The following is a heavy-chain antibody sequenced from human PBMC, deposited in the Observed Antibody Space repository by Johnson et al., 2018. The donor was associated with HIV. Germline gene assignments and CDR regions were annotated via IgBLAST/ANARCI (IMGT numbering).Heavy chain of an antibody. CDR3: ARDLRWSYDAFDI. J-gene: IGHJ3*02. CDR1: GFTFDDYA. Sequence: VQLVESGGGLVQPGRSLRLSCAASGFTFDDYAMHWVRQAPGKGLEWVSGISWNSGNIAYGDSVKGRFTISRDNAKNSLYLQMNSLRAEDTAVYYCARDLRWSYDAFDIWGQGTMVTVSS. V-gene: IGHV3-9*01. CDR2: ISWNSGNI. D-gene: IGHD5-24*01.